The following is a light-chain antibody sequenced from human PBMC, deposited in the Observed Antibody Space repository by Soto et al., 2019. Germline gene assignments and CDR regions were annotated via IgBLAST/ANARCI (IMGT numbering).Light chain of an antibody. CDR2: GAS. J-gene: IGKJ5*01. CDR3: QQYNNWPGIT. CDR1: QSVSSN. Sequence: EIVMTQSPATLSVSPVERAKLSCIASQSVSSNLAWYQQKPGQAPRLLIYGASTRATGIPARFSGSGSGTEFTLTISSLQSEDFAVYYCQQYNNWPGITFGQGTRLEIK. V-gene: IGKV3-15*01.